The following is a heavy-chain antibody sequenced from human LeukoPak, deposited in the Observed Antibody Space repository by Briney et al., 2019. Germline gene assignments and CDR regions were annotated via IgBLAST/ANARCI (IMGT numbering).Heavy chain of an antibody. CDR3: ARSDTYYVKPFDY. CDR2: IYYSGST. CDR1: GGSISSYS. J-gene: IGHJ4*02. D-gene: IGHD3-10*02. Sequence: SEPLSLTCTVSGGSISSYSWSWIRQPPGKGLEWIGYIYYSGSTNYNPSLKSRVTISVDTSKNQFSLKLSSVTAADTAVYYCARSDTYYVKPFDYWGQGTLVTVSS. V-gene: IGHV4-59*01.